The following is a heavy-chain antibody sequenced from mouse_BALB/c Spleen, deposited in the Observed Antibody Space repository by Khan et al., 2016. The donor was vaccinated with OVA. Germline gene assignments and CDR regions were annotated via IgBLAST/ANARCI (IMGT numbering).Heavy chain of an antibody. CDR3: ASGGYWYFDV. CDR1: GYSFTNYV. Sequence: QIQLVQSGPEVKKPGETVKISCKASGYSFTNYVMNWVRQAPGKGLKWMGWINTYTGEPTYADDFKGRFAFSLETSASTAYLQIINLKDEDTATYFCASGGYWYFDVWGAGTTVTVSS. J-gene: IGHJ1*01. D-gene: IGHD1-1*02. CDR2: INTYTGEP. V-gene: IGHV9-3-1*01.